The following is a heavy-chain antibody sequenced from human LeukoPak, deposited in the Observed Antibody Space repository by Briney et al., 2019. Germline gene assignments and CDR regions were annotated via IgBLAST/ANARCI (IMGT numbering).Heavy chain of an antibody. D-gene: IGHD6-19*01. CDR1: GFTFDDYA. Sequence: PGRSLRLSCAASGFTFDDYAMHWVRQAPGKGLEWVSGISWNSGSIGYADSVKGRFTISRDNAKNSLYLQMNSLRAEDTALYYCAKDRGAVAGTSGGGFDYWSQGTLVTVSS. V-gene: IGHV3-9*01. CDR3: AKDRGAVAGTSGGGFDY. J-gene: IGHJ4*02. CDR2: ISWNSGSI.